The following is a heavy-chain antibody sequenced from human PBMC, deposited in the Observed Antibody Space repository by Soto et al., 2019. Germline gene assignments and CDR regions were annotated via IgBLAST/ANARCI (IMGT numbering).Heavy chain of an antibody. CDR3: ARNVLAARRGTQDGGY. V-gene: IGHV3-53*04. CDR2: IYSGGST. J-gene: IGHJ4*02. Sequence: PGGSLRLSCAASGFTVSSNYMSWVRQAPGKGLEWVSVIYSGGSTYYADSVKGRFTISRHNSKNTLYLQMNSLRAEDTAVYYCARNVLAARRGTQDGGYWAQGTLVTVSS. CDR1: GFTVSSNY. D-gene: IGHD6-6*01.